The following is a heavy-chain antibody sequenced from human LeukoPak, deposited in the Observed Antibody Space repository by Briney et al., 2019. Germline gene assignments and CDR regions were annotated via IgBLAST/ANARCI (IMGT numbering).Heavy chain of an antibody. CDR1: GYTLTELS. D-gene: IGHD2-2*02. Sequence: ASVKVSCKVSGYTLTELSMHWVRQAPGKGLEWMGGFDPEDGETIYAQKFQGRVTMTEETSTDTAYMELSSLRSEDTAVYYCATLYCSSTSCYTGDYYYYGMDVWGQGTTVTVSS. V-gene: IGHV1-24*01. CDR3: ATLYCSSTSCYTGDYYYYGMDV. CDR2: FDPEDGET. J-gene: IGHJ6*02.